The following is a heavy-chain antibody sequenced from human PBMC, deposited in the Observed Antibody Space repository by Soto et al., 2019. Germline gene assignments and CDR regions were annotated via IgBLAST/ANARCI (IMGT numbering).Heavy chain of an antibody. J-gene: IGHJ4*02. CDR3: ARGKIAVAGTPHDY. Sequence: SETLSLTCAVSGGSISSSNWWSWVRQPPGKGLEWIGEIYHSGSTNYNPSLKSRVTISVDKSKNQFSLKLSSVTAADTAVYYCARGKIAVAGTPHDYWGQGTLVTVSS. CDR2: IYHSGST. D-gene: IGHD6-19*01. V-gene: IGHV4-4*02. CDR1: GGSISSSNW.